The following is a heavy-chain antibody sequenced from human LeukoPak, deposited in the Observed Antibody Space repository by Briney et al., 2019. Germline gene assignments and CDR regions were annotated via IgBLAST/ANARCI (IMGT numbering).Heavy chain of an antibody. J-gene: IGHJ2*01. CDR2: IYYSGST. V-gene: IGHV4-39*01. CDR1: GGSISSSSYY. D-gene: IGHD3-22*01. CDR3: ARRIYGSSGHYLDWYFDL. Sequence: SETLSLTCTVSGGSISSSSYYWGWIRQPPGKGLEWIGRIYYSGSTYYNPSLKSRVTISVDTSKNQFSLKLSSVTAADAAVYYCARRIYGSSGHYLDWYFDLWGRGTLVTVSS.